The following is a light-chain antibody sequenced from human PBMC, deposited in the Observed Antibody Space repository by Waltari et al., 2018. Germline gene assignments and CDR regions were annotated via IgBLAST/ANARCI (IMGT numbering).Light chain of an antibody. J-gene: IGKJ1*01. Sequence: DIQMTQSPSTLSASVGDRVTITCRASQRISTWLDWYQQKPGKVPKVLIYKASSLESGVPSRFSCSGSGTEFTLTISSLQPDDFATYYCQHYNSYWAFGQGTKVEIK. CDR2: KAS. CDR1: QRISTW. CDR3: QHYNSYWA. V-gene: IGKV1-5*03.